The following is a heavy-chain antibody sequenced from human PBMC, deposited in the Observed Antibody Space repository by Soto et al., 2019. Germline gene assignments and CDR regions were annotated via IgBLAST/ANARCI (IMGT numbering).Heavy chain of an antibody. D-gene: IGHD3-3*01. V-gene: IGHV3-23*01. CDR2: ISDSGGSS. CDR3: ARAIHADYFDY. Sequence: PGGSLRLSCAGSGFTFSSYAMSWVRQAPGKGLEWVSTISDSGGSSYYADSVKGRFTISRDNSKNTLYLQMNSLRAEDTALYYCARAIHADYFDYWGQGTLVTVSS. CDR1: GFTFSSYA. J-gene: IGHJ4*02.